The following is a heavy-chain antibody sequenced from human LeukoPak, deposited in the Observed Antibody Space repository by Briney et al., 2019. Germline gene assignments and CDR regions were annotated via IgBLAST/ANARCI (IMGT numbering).Heavy chain of an antibody. D-gene: IGHD3-22*01. CDR1: GYTFTSYG. J-gene: IGHJ5*02. V-gene: IGHV1-18*01. CDR2: ISAYNGNT. Sequence: ASVKVSCKASGYTFTSYGISWVRQAPGQGLEWMGWISAYNGNTNYAQKLQGRVTMTTDTSTSTAYMELRSLRSDDTAVYYCARDWPYYYDSNNWFDPWGRGTLVTVSS. CDR3: ARDWPYYYDSNNWFDP.